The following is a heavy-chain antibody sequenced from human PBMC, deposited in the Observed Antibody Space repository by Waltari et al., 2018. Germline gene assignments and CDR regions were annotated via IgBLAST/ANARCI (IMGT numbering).Heavy chain of an antibody. J-gene: IGHJ4*02. V-gene: IGHV3-48*03. CDR2: ISSGGTNM. D-gene: IGHD3-10*01. CDR1: GFPFISYE. Sequence: EVQLVESGGGWVQPGGSLRLSWAASGFPFISYEMNWVRQAPGKGLEWVSYISSGGTNMFYAESVKGRFTISRDNAKNSLYLHMNSLRVEDTAVYYCARERSVTGKGNLDYWGQGTLVTVSS. CDR3: ARERSVTGKGNLDY.